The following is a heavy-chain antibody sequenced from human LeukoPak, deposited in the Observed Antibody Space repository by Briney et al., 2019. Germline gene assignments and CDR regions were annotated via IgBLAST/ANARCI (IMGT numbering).Heavy chain of an antibody. D-gene: IGHD6-19*01. Sequence: SETLSLTCTVSGGSISSYYCSWIRQPAGKGLEWIGRIYTSGSTNYNPSLKSRVTMSVDTSKSQFSLKLSSVSVADTAVYYCARSMYSSIDYWGQGTLVTVSS. CDR2: IYTSGST. CDR1: GGSISSYY. V-gene: IGHV4-4*07. CDR3: ARSMYSSIDY. J-gene: IGHJ4*02.